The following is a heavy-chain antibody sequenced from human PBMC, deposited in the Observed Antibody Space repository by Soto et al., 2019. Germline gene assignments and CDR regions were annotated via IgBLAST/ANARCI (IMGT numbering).Heavy chain of an antibody. Sequence: PGGSLRLSCAASGFTFSSYAMHWVRQAPGKGLAWVAVISYDGNNKYYADSVKGRFTISRDNAKNTLYLQMNSLRPEDTAVYYCASSLAYCGGDCSECFLHWGQGTLVTV. V-gene: IGHV3-30-3*01. J-gene: IGHJ1*01. CDR3: ASSLAYCGGDCSECFLH. CDR1: GFTFSSYA. D-gene: IGHD2-21*02. CDR2: ISYDGNNK.